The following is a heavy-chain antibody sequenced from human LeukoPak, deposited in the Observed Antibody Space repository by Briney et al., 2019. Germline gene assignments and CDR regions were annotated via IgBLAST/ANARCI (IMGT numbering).Heavy chain of an antibody. V-gene: IGHV4-4*07. CDR2: IYTSGGT. Sequence: PSETLSLTCTVSGGSISNYYWTWIRQPAGKGLEWIGRIYTSGGTNYNPSLKSRVTMSVDTSKNQFSLKLNSVTAADTAVYYCAKSNGYGLVDIWGQGTMVTVSS. J-gene: IGHJ3*02. CDR3: AKSNGYGLVDI. D-gene: IGHD3-10*01. CDR1: GGSISNYY.